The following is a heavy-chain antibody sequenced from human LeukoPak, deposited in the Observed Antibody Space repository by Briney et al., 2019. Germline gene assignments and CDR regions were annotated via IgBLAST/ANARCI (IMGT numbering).Heavy chain of an antibody. CDR2: IYYSGST. V-gene: IGHV4-59*01. CDR3: ARYVWVYSYGRYYYYMDV. D-gene: IGHD5-18*01. CDR1: GGSISSYY. J-gene: IGHJ6*03. Sequence: PSETLSLTCTVSGGSISSYYWSWIRQPPGKGLEWIGYIYYSGSTNYNPSLKSRVTISVDTSKNQFSLKLSSVTAADTAVYYCARYVWVYSYGRYYYYMDVWGKGTTVTISS.